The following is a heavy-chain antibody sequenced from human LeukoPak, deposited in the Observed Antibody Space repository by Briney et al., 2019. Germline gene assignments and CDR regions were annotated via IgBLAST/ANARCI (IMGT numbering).Heavy chain of an antibody. V-gene: IGHV3-30-3*01. CDR1: GFTFNSYA. CDR3: ARGYPAANFDY. Sequence: GGSLRLSCSASGFTFNSYAMHGGRQGPGKAVEWVAVISYDGNNKHYADSVKGRFTISKDNSKNTLYLQMNSLRSEDTAVYYCARGYPAANFDYWGQGTLVTVSS. CDR2: ISYDGNNK. D-gene: IGHD2-2*01. J-gene: IGHJ4*02.